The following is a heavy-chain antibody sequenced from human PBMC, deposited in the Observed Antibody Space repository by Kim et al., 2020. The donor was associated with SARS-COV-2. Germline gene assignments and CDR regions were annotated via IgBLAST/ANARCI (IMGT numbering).Heavy chain of an antibody. J-gene: IGHJ4*02. Sequence: GGSLRLSCAASGFTFSSYAMSWVRQAPGKGLEWVSAISGSGGSTYYADSVKGRFTISRDNCKNTLYLQMNSLRAGDTAVYYCAKDFTEQQLDLDYWGQGTVVTVSS. CDR3: AKDFTEQQLDLDY. CDR1: GFTFSSYA. CDR2: ISGSGGST. V-gene: IGHV3-23*01. D-gene: IGHD6-13*01.